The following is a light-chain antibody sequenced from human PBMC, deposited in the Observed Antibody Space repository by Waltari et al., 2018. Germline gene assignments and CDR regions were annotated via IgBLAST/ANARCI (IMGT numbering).Light chain of an antibody. CDR1: SGHSSYA. CDR3: QTWDTGIRV. J-gene: IGLJ2*01. Sequence: QPVLTQSPSASASLGASVKLTCTLRSGHSSYAIAWHQQQQGKAPRYLMRLNSDGSHNKGDGIPDRFSGSSSGAERYLTISNLQSEHEADYYCQTWDTGIRVFGGGTRLTVL. CDR2: LNSDGSH. V-gene: IGLV4-69*01.